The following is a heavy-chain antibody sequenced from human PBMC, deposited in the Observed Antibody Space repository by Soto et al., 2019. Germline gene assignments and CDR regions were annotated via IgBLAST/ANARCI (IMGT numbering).Heavy chain of an antibody. CDR1: GYIFTSYG. CDR2: ISAYNGNT. V-gene: IGHV1-18*01. D-gene: IGHD5-12*01. CDR3: ARALGYSGYAGMDV. Sequence: ASVQVSCKASGYIFTSYGISWVRQAPGQGLEWMGWISAYNGNTNYAQKLQGRVTMTTDTSMNTAYMELRSLRSDDTAVYYCARALGYSGYAGMDVWGQGTTVTVSS. J-gene: IGHJ6*02.